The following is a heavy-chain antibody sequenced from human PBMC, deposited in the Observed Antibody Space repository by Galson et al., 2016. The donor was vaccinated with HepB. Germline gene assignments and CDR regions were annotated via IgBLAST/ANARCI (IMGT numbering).Heavy chain of an antibody. J-gene: IGHJ5*02. Sequence: SETLSLTCAVYGRSFSGYYWSWIRQPPGKGLEWIGEINHRGSTNYNPSLKSRVTISVDTSKKQFSLKLTSVTAADTAVYYCARGGEFGDLLFTAIGGEENNWFDPWGQGTLVSVSS. CDR1: GRSFSGYY. CDR3: ARGGEFGDLLFTAIGGEENNWFDP. V-gene: IGHV4-34*01. CDR2: INHRGST. D-gene: IGHD3-10*01.